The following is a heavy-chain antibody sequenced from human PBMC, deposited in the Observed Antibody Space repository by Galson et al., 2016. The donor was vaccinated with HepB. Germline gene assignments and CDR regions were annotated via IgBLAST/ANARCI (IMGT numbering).Heavy chain of an antibody. J-gene: IGHJ4*02. CDR2: IGANDFR. CDR3: TREGQTSGNCGDFDS. V-gene: IGHV3-23*01. D-gene: IGHD4-23*01. Sequence: SLRLSCAASGFTFSTHPMAWVRQAPGKGLEWVSTIGANDFRHYEDYVKDRFTISRGNSRNTLCLQMNSLSAEDSAVYYCTREGQTSGNCGDFDSWGQGTLVTVSS. CDR1: GFTFSTHP.